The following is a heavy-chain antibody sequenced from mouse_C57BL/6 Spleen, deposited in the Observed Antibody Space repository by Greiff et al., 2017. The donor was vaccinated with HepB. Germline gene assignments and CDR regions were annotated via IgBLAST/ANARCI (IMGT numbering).Heavy chain of an antibody. Sequence: VQLQQSGPELVKPGASVKISCKASGYAFSSSWMNWVKQRPGKGLEWIGRIYPGDGDTNYNGKFKGKATLTADKSSSTAYMQLSSLTSEDSAVYFCANYYGSSYGRVFDYWGQGTTLTVSS. CDR2: IYPGDGDT. CDR1: GYAFSSSW. CDR3: ANYYGSSYGRVFDY. V-gene: IGHV1-82*01. D-gene: IGHD1-1*01. J-gene: IGHJ2*01.